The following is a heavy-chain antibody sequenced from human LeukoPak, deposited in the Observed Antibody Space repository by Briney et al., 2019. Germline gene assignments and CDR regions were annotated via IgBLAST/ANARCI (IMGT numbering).Heavy chain of an antibody. D-gene: IGHD6-6*01. CDR3: ARLSSPGRYSSSSWFFDY. CDR1: GYSFTSYW. Sequence: GESLKISCKGSGYSFTSYWIGWVRQMPGKGLEWMGIIYPGDSDTRYSPSFQGQVTISADKSISTAYLQWSSLKASDTAMYYCARLSSPGRYSSSSWFFDYWGQGTLVTVSS. CDR2: IYPGDSDT. J-gene: IGHJ4*02. V-gene: IGHV5-51*01.